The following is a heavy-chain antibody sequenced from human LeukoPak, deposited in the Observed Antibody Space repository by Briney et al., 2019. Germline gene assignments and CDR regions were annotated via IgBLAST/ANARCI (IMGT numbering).Heavy chain of an antibody. CDR3: ARDIDSSGYYEN. CDR2: ISSSSSYI. CDR1: GFTLSSYS. V-gene: IGHV3-21*01. J-gene: IGHJ4*02. Sequence: GGSLRLSCAASGFTLSSYSMNWVRQAPGKGLEWVSSISSSSSYIYYADSVKGRFTISRDNAKNSLYLQMNSLRAEDTAVYYCARDIDSSGYYENWGQGTLVTVSS. D-gene: IGHD3-22*01.